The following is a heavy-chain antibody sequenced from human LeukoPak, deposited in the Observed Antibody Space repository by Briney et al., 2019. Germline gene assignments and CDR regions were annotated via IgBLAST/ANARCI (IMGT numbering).Heavy chain of an antibody. J-gene: IGHJ4*02. V-gene: IGHV4-4*07. CDR3: ASGRGDYFDSSGYFFDY. CDR2: IYNSEST. D-gene: IGHD3-22*01. Sequence: PSETLSLTCTVSGGSISSYYWSWIRQPAGKGLEWIGRIYNSESTNYNPSLKSRVTMSMDKSKNQFSLKLTSVTAADTAVYYCASGRGDYFDSSGYFFDYWGQGTLVTVSS. CDR1: GGSISSYY.